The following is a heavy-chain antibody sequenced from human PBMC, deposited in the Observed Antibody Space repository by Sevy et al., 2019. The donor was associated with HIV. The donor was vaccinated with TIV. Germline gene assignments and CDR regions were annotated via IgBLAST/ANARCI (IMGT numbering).Heavy chain of an antibody. D-gene: IGHD3-10*01. J-gene: IGHJ4*02. CDR2: IGLYNGNA. CDR3: ARVPTYYYGSETYFDY. V-gene: IGHV1-18*01. Sequence: ASVKVSCKASGYNFMSDGISWVRQAPGQGLEWVGWIGLYNGNAHSAQKLKDRVTMTADTSTSTAYMELRSLRSDDTAVYYCARVPTYYYGSETYFDYWGQGTLVTVSS. CDR1: GYNFMSDG.